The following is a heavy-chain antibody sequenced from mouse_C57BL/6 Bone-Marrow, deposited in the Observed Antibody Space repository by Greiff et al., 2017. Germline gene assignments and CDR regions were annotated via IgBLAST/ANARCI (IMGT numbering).Heavy chain of an antibody. CDR3: AVITTVVANWYFDV. V-gene: IGHV1-81*01. CDR1: GYTFTSYG. Sequence: QVQLKESGAELARPGASVKLSCKASGYTFTSYGISWVKQRTGQGLEWIGEIYPRSGNTYYNEKFKGKATLTADKSSSTAYMELRSLTSEDSAVYFCAVITTVVANWYFDVWGTGTTVTVSS. J-gene: IGHJ1*03. D-gene: IGHD1-1*01. CDR2: IYPRSGNT.